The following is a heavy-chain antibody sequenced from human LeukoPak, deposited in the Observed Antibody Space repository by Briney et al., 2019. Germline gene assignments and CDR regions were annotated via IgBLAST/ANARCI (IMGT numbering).Heavy chain of an antibody. V-gene: IGHV3-66*01. CDR3: ARGPYGSSGTPDAFDI. Sequence: GGSLRLSCAASGFTVSSDYMSWVRQAPGKGLEWVSVIYSGGTTHYADSVKGRSTISRDNSKNTLYLQMNSLRAEDTAVYYCARGPYGSSGTPDAFDIWGQGTMVTVSS. CDR1: GFTVSSDY. CDR2: IYSGGTT. D-gene: IGHD3-10*01. J-gene: IGHJ3*02.